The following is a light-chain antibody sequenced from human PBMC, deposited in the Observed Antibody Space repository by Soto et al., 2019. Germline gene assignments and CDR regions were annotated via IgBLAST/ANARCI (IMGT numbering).Light chain of an antibody. V-gene: IGLV2-8*01. CDR1: SSDVGGYNY. Sequence: QSVLTQPPSASGSPGQSVTISCTGTSSDVGGYNYVSWYQQHPGRAPRLMIYEVNKRPSGVPDRFSGSKSGDTASLTVSGLQAEDEADYYSCSYAGSSTYVFGTGTKLTVL. CDR2: EVN. J-gene: IGLJ1*01. CDR3: CSYAGSSTYV.